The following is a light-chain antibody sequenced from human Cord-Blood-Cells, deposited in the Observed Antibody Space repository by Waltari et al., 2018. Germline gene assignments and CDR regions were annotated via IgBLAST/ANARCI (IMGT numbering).Light chain of an antibody. CDR3: QQYNNWYT. V-gene: IGKV3-15*01. CDR1: QSVSSN. CDR2: GAS. J-gene: IGKJ2*01. Sequence: EIWITHPPPPLSLSQGERPTLSCRASQSVSSNLAWYQQKPGQAPRLLIYGASTRATGIPARFSGSGSGTEFTLTISSLQSEDFAVYYCQQYNNWYTFGQGTKLEIK.